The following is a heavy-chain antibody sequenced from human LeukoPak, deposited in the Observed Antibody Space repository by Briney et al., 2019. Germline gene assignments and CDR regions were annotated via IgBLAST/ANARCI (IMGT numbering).Heavy chain of an antibody. Sequence: LGASVKVSCKASGYIFTNYHMHWVRQAPGQGLEWMGIINPSGGSTNYAQKFQGRVTVTRDMSTSTVYMELSSLISEDTAVYYCAKYGHSPYFDDWGQGTLVTVSS. V-gene: IGHV1-46*01. CDR3: AKYGHSPYFDD. D-gene: IGHD4-17*01. CDR1: GYIFTNYH. J-gene: IGHJ4*02. CDR2: INPSGGST.